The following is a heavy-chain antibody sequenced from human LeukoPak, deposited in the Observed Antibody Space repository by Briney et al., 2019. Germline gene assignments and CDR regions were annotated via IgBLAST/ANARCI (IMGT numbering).Heavy chain of an antibody. D-gene: IGHD6-13*01. CDR1: GSSISSYY. J-gene: IGHJ4*02. CDR2: IYYSGST. V-gene: IGHV4-59*01. Sequence: TSETLSLTCTVSGSSISSYYWSWIRQPPGKGLEWIGYIYYSGSTNYNPSLKSRVTISVDTSKSQFSLKLSSVTAADTAVYYCARGSIAAAGPEVGSYYFDYWGQGTLVTVSS. CDR3: ARGSIAAAGPEVGSYYFDY.